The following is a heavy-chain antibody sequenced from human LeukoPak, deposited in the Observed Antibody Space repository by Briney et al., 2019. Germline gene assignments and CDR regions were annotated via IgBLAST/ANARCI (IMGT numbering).Heavy chain of an antibody. Sequence: SETLSLTCAVYGGSFSGYYWSWTRQPPGKGLEWIGEINHSGSTNYNPSLKSRVTISVDTSKNQFSLKLSSVTAADTAVYYCARLRHDAFDIWGQGTMVTVSS. CDR1: GGSFSGYY. J-gene: IGHJ3*02. CDR3: ARLRHDAFDI. CDR2: INHSGST. V-gene: IGHV4-34*01.